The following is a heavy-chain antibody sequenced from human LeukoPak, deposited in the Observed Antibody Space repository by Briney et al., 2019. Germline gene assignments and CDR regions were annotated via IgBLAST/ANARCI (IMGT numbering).Heavy chain of an antibody. CDR1: GFTFSSYE. V-gene: IGHV3-48*03. CDR3: AREDIVVVPAGY. Sequence: GGSLRLSCAASGFTFSSYEMNWVRQAPGKGLEWVSYISSSGSTIYYADSVKGRFTISRDNAKNSLYLQMNSLRAEDTAVYYCAREDIVVVPAGYWGQGTLVTVSS. J-gene: IGHJ4*02. CDR2: ISSSGSTI. D-gene: IGHD2-2*01.